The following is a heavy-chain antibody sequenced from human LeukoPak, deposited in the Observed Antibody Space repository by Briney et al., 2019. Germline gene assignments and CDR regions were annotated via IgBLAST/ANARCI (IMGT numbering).Heavy chain of an antibody. CDR2: IGASNGNT. CDR1: GFTFSNYG. V-gene: IGHV3-23*01. CDR3: VKERGFRGPHDY. Sequence: GGSLRLSCAASGFTFSNYGMAWVRQAPGTGLEFVSAIGASNGNTHYADSVKGRFTISRDNSKNTLDLQMNSLRAEDTAIYYCVKERGFRGPHDYWGQGTLVTVSS. D-gene: IGHD3-10*01. J-gene: IGHJ4*02.